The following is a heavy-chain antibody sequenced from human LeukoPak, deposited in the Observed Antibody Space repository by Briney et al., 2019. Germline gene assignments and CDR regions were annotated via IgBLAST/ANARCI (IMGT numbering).Heavy chain of an antibody. J-gene: IGHJ4*02. Sequence: VASVKVSCKASGDIFTRHYMHWVRQAPGQGLEWMGIINPTGDTTRYAQKFQGRVTMTWDMSTSTDYMELSSLTAEDTAVYYCARASEYYGETADYFDYWGQGTLVTVSS. D-gene: IGHD4-17*01. V-gene: IGHV1-46*01. CDR3: ARASEYYGETADYFDY. CDR1: GDIFTRHY. CDR2: INPTGDTT.